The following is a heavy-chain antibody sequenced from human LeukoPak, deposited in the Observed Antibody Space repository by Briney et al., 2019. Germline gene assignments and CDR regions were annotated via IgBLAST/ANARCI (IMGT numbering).Heavy chain of an antibody. D-gene: IGHD3-22*01. J-gene: IGHJ4*02. Sequence: ASVKVSCKASGYTXTGYYMHLVRQAPGQGLEWMGWINPNSGGTNYAQKFQGRVTMTRDTSISTAYMELSRLRSDDTAVYYCARLDSSGYYFGSFFDYWGQGTLVTVSS. V-gene: IGHV1-2*02. CDR1: GYTXTGYY. CDR2: INPNSGGT. CDR3: ARLDSSGYYFGSFFDY.